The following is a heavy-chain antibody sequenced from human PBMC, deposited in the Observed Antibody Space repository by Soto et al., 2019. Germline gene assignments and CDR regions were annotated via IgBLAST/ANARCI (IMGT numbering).Heavy chain of an antibody. CDR1: GFTFSSYE. V-gene: IGHV3-48*03. CDR2: ISSSGSTI. Sequence: PWGSLRLSCAASGFTFSSYEMNWVRQAPGKGLEWVSYISSSGSTIYYADSVKGRSTISRDNSKNTLYLQMNSLRAEDTAVYYCARNGVEDTAMASSGYCLDYWGQGTLVTVSS. J-gene: IGHJ4*02. D-gene: IGHD3-22*01. CDR3: ARNGVEDTAMASSGYCLDY.